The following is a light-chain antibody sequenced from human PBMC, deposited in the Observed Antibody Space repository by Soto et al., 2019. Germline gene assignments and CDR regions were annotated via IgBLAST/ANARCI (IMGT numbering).Light chain of an antibody. CDR2: TNN. CDR3: AAWDDSLIGPV. J-gene: IGLJ3*02. V-gene: IGLV1-47*01. CDR1: SSNIGTNY. Sequence: QSVLTQPPSASGTPGQSVTISCSGTSSNIGTNYVFWYQQFPGTAPKLLIYTNNQRPSGVPDRFSGSQSGTSASLDISGLRSEDEADYYCAAWDDSLIGPVFGGGTQLTVL.